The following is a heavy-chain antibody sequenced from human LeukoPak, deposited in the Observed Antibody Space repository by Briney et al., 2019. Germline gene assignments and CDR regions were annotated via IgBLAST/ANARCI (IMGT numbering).Heavy chain of an antibody. CDR1: GGSISSLY. D-gene: IGHD4/OR15-4a*01. V-gene: IGHV4-34*01. J-gene: IGHJ4*02. Sequence: PSETLSLTCSVSGGSISSLYWSWIRQPPGKGLEWIGEINHSGSTNYNPSLKSRVTMSVDTSRNQFSLKLSSVTAADTAVYYCARFFTGAQGIDYWGQGTLVTVSS. CDR2: INHSGST. CDR3: ARFFTGAQGIDY.